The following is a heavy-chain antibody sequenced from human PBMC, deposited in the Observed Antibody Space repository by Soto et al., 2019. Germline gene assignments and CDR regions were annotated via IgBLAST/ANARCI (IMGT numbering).Heavy chain of an antibody. CDR1: GGSISSGDYY. J-gene: IGHJ4*02. CDR2: IYYSGST. CDR3: ARDLWFGELSLGY. V-gene: IGHV4-30-4*01. Sequence: PSETLSLTCTVSGGSISSGDYYWSWIRQPPGKGLEWIGYIYYSGSTYHNPSLKSRVTISVDTSKNQFSLKLSSVTAADTAVYYCARDLWFGELSLGYWGQGTLVTVSS. D-gene: IGHD3-10*01.